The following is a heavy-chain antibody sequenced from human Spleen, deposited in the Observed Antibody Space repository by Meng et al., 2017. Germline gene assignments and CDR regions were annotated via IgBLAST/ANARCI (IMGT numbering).Heavy chain of an antibody. CDR2: IYYSGST. V-gene: IGHV4-31*03. D-gene: IGHD1-26*01. CDR3: ARKIVGATVYFDY. Sequence: SETLSLTCTVSGCSISSGGYYWSWIRQHPGKGLEWIGYIYYSGSTYYNQSLKSRVTISVDTSKNQFSLKLSSVTAADTAVYYCARKIVGATVYFDYWGQGALVTVSS. CDR1: GCSISSGGYY. J-gene: IGHJ4*02.